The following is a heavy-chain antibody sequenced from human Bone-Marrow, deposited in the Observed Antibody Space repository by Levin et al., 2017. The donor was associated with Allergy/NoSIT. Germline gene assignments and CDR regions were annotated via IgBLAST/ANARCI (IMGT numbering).Heavy chain of an antibody. V-gene: IGHV3-7*01. CDR1: GFSFTSYW. Sequence: PGGSLRLSCAASGFSFTSYWMSWVRQAPGKGLEWVANIKQDGSEKYYMDSVKGRFTISRDHTKNSLYLQMNSLRAEDTAVYYCARVERGSFYYYYGMDVWGQGTTVTVSS. CDR3: ARVERGSFYYYYGMDV. D-gene: IGHD5-12*01. CDR2: IKQDGSEK. J-gene: IGHJ6*02.